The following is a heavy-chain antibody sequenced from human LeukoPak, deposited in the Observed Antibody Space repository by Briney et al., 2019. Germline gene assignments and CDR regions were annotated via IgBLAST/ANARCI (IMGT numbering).Heavy chain of an antibody. J-gene: IGHJ6*03. CDR2: IKQDGSEK. V-gene: IGHV3-7*01. D-gene: IGHD6-13*01. Sequence: GGSLRLSCAASGFTFSSYWMSWVRQAPGKGLEWVANIKQDGSEKYYVDSVKGRFTISRDNAKNSLYLQMNSLRAEDTAVYYCARRQQQLLYYYYYYMDVWGKGTTVTVSS. CDR1: GFTFSSYW. CDR3: ARRQQQLLYYYYYYMDV.